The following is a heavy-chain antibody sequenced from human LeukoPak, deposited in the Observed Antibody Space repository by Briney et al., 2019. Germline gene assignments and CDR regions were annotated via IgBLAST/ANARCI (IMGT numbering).Heavy chain of an antibody. CDR1: GFTFSSYW. Sequence: GGSLRLSCAASGFTFSSYWMSWVRQAPGKGLGWVANIKQDGSEKYYVDSVKGRFTISRDNAKNSLYLQMNSLRAEDTAVYYCARGNNDFWSGYSPGAFDIWGQGTMVTVSS. D-gene: IGHD3-3*01. V-gene: IGHV3-7*01. J-gene: IGHJ3*02. CDR3: ARGNNDFWSGYSPGAFDI. CDR2: IKQDGSEK.